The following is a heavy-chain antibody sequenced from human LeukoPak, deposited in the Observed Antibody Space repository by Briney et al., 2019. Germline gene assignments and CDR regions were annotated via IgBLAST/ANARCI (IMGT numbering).Heavy chain of an antibody. J-gene: IGHJ5*01. Sequence: GESLKISCKGSGYSFTSYWISWVRQMPGKGLEWMGRIDPSDSYTNYSPSFQGHVTITADKSISTAYLHWSSLKASDTAIYYCATHRAEGTQLDSWGQGTLVTVSS. CDR2: IDPSDSYT. CDR1: GYSFTSYW. CDR3: ATHRAEGTQLDS. V-gene: IGHV5-10-1*01. D-gene: IGHD5-18*01.